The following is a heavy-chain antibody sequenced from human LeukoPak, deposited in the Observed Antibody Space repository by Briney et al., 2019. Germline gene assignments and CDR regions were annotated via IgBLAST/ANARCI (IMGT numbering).Heavy chain of an antibody. CDR2: ICSNGGST. D-gene: IGHD3-22*01. CDR1: GFTFSSYA. V-gene: IGHV3-64*01. Sequence: PGGSLRLSCAASGFTFSSYAMHCVRQAPGKGLEYVSAICSNGGSTYYANSVKGRFAISRDNSKNTLYLQMGSLRAEDMAVYYCARGGYYYDSSGYIRELDYWGQGTLVTVSS. J-gene: IGHJ4*02. CDR3: ARGGYYYDSSGYIRELDY.